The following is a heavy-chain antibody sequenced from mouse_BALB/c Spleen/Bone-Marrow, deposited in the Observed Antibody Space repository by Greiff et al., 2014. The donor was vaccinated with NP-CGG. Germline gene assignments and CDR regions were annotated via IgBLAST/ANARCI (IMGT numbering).Heavy chain of an antibody. CDR1: GYSITSGYY. CDR3: AKLLYWYFDV. V-gene: IGHV3-6*02. Sequence: EVQLQQSGPGLVKPSQSLSLTCSVTGYSITSGYYWNWIRQFPGNKLEWMGYISYDGSNKYNPSLKSRISITRDTSKNQFFLKLNSVTTEDTTTYYCAKLLYWYFDVWGAGTTVTVSS. CDR2: ISYDGSN. J-gene: IGHJ1*01.